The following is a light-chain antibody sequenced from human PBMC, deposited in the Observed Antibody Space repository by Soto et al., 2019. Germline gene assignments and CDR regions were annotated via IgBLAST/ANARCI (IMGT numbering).Light chain of an antibody. CDR3: QQYYDWPIT. Sequence: EIVVTLSPLTLTVSPGERATLSCRATQGVSSNLAWYQQRPGQAPRFLIYGTSSRATGIPASFSGSGSGTEFTLTISSLQSEDFAVYYCQQYYDWPITFGQGTRLEFK. V-gene: IGKV3-15*01. CDR2: GTS. J-gene: IGKJ5*01. CDR1: QGVSSN.